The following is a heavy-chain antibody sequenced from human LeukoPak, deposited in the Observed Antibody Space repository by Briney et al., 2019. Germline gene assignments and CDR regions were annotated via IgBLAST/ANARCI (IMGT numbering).Heavy chain of an antibody. CDR3: ARYSSGWYEGNLDY. J-gene: IGHJ4*02. CDR1: GYTFTSYD. CDR2: TNPNSGNT. Sequence: ASVKVSCKASGYTFTSYDISWVRQATGQGLEWMGWTNPNSGNTGYAQKFQGRVTITRNTSISTAYMELSSLRSEDTAVYYCARYSSGWYEGNLDYWGQGTLVTVSS. D-gene: IGHD6-19*01. V-gene: IGHV1-8*03.